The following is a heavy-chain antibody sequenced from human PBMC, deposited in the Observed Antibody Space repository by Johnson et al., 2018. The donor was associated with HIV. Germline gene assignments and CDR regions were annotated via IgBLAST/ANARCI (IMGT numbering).Heavy chain of an antibody. CDR3: TKDIGGDGKLDAFDI. V-gene: IGHV3-43D*03. CDR1: GFKFHEYA. J-gene: IGHJ3*02. CDR2: ISWYGGTT. D-gene: IGHD5-24*01. Sequence: VQLVESGGVVVQPGGSLRLSCAASGFKFHEYAMHWVRQAPGKGLEWVSLISWYGGTTNYADSVKGRFTISRDNNKNSLSMQMNSLRVEDTALYYCTKDIGGDGKLDAFDIWGQGTMVTVSS.